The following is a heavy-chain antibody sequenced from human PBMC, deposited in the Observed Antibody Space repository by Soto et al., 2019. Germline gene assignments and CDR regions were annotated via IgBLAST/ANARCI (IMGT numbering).Heavy chain of an antibody. CDR1: GFTFSTTA. CDR3: AKLRGSSWSAISFDY. V-gene: IGHV3-23*01. Sequence: GGSLRLSCAASGFTFSTTAMSWVRQAPGKGLEWVPTIRGSGSDTYDADSVKGRFTISRDNSKNTLYLQMNSLRVEDTVVYYCAKLRGSSWSAISFDYWGQGSLVTVSS. J-gene: IGHJ4*02. CDR2: IRGSGSDT. D-gene: IGHD6-13*01.